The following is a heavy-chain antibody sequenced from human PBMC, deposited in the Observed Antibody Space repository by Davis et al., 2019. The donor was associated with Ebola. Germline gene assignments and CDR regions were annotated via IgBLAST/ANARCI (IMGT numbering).Heavy chain of an antibody. V-gene: IGHV1-3*01. CDR2: INAASGDT. D-gene: IGHD1-1*01. CDR3: TREGHGAQRDLRWDYYGFDV. CDR1: GFILTNYA. Sequence: AASVKVSCKASGFILTNYAIHWVRQAPGQGLEWMGWINAASGDTNYSQKFQGRVIITEDTAATTAYMELSSLTYADTAVYYCTREGHGAQRDLRWDYYGFDVWGQGTTVIVSS. J-gene: IGHJ6*02.